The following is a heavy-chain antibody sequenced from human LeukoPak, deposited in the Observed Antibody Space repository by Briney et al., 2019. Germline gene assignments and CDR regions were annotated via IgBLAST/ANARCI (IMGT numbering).Heavy chain of an antibody. CDR3: ARGGAARLHFQN. J-gene: IGHJ1*01. D-gene: IGHD6-6*01. Sequence: SQTLSLTCTVSGGSISSGGYYWSWIRQHPGKGLEWIGYIYHSGSTNYNPSLQSRVTISVDTSKNQFSLNLNSVTAADTAVYYCARGGAARLHFQNWGQGTLVTVSS. V-gene: IGHV4-31*03. CDR2: IYHSGST. CDR1: GGSISSGGYY.